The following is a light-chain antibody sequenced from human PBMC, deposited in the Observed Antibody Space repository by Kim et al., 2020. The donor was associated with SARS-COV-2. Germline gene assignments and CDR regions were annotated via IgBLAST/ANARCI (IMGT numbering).Light chain of an antibody. CDR1: TGAVTPTHY. CDR2: DTG. Sequence: PGAPVTLTCASSTGAVTPTHYPYWVQKKPCEVPRTLIFDTGSRHSWTPARFSGSLSGDTAVLTLAGAQPEDEGDYYCLLSFSGIRVFGGGTKLTVL. J-gene: IGLJ3*02. V-gene: IGLV7-46*01. CDR3: LLSFSGIRV.